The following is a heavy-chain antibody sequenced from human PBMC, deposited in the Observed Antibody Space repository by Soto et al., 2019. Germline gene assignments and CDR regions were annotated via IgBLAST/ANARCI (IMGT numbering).Heavy chain of an antibody. D-gene: IGHD3-9*01. CDR3: ARPILTSYRYPFAY. V-gene: IGHV4-59*08. CDR2: VYSSGST. Sequence: QVQLQESGPGLVKLSETLSLTCTVPGDSISGYYWSWIRQPPRQGLEWIGYVYSSGSTSYNPSLKRRVTISEDTSKNQFSLKLTSVTAADTAVYYCARPILTSYRYPFAYWGQGTLVAVSP. CDR1: GDSISGYY. J-gene: IGHJ4*02.